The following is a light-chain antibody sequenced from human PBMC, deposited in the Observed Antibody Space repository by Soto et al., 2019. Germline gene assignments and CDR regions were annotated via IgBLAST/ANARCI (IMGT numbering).Light chain of an antibody. V-gene: IGKV3-20*01. J-gene: IGKJ5*01. CDR2: GAS. Sequence: EIVLTQSPGTLSLSPGERATLSCRASQSVSSTFLAWYQQKPGQAPRLLIYGASSRATGIPDRFSGSGSGTDFTLTISRLEPEDFAVYYCQQYSNSPPITFGRGTRLEIK. CDR3: QQYSNSPPIT. CDR1: QSVSSTF.